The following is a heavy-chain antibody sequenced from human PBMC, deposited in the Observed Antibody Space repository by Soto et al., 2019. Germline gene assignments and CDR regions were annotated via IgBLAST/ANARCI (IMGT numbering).Heavy chain of an antibody. CDR2: INPSGGST. Sequence: RASVKVSCKASGYTFTSYYMHWVRQAPGQGLEWMRIINPSGGSTSYAQKFQGRVTMTRDTSTSTVYMELSSLRSEDTAVYYCARGGRLYGSGSYYSYFDYWGQGTLVTVSS. J-gene: IGHJ4*02. CDR1: GYTFTSYY. CDR3: ARGGRLYGSGSYYSYFDY. V-gene: IGHV1-46*01. D-gene: IGHD3-10*01.